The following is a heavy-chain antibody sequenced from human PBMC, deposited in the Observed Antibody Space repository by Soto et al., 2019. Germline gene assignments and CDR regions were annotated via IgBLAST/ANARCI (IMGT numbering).Heavy chain of an antibody. J-gene: IGHJ3*02. CDR2: IRSKANSYAT. D-gene: IGHD2-15*01. CDR3: SRRWCSGGSCYSAFDI. V-gene: IGHV3-73*01. Sequence: GGSLRLSCAASGFTFSGSAMHWVRQASGKGLEWVGRIRSKANSYATAYAASVKGRFTISRDDSKNTASLQMNSLKTEATAVYYCSRRWCSGGSCYSAFDIWGQGTMVTVSS. CDR1: GFTFSGSA.